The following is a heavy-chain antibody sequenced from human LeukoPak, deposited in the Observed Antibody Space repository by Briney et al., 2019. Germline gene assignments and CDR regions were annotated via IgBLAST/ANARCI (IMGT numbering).Heavy chain of an antibody. CDR3: ARRGITAVNWFDP. J-gene: IGHJ5*02. CDR2: ISHSGNT. V-gene: IGHV4-38-2*01. Sequence: PSETLSLTCAVAGYSIRSGHYWAWIRPPPDKGLEWVGDISHSGNTYYNPSLNSRLTISLDTSKNQFSLNLTSVTASDTAVYYCARRGITAVNWFDPWGQGTLVTVTS. D-gene: IGHD4-11*01. CDR1: GYSIRSGHY.